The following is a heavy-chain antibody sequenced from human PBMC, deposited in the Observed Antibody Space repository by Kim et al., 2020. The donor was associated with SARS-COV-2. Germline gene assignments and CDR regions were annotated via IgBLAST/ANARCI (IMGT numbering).Heavy chain of an antibody. V-gene: IGHV3-33*01. Sequence: GGSLRLSCAASGFTFSSYGMHWVRQAPGKGLEWVAVIWYDGSNKYYADSVKGRFTISRDNSKNTLYLQMNSLRAEDTAVYYCARGSGSYSRGSWFDPWGQGTLVTVSS. CDR1: GFTFSSYG. CDR2: IWYDGSNK. D-gene: IGHD1-26*01. J-gene: IGHJ5*02. CDR3: ARGSGSYSRGSWFDP.